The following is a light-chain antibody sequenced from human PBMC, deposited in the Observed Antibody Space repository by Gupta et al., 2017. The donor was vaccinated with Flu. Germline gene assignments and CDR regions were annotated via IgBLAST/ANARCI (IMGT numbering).Light chain of an antibody. CDR3: SSYTSSSTDVV. V-gene: IGLV2-14*01. CDR2: EVS. CDR1: SSDVGAYDY. J-gene: IGLJ2*01. Sequence: ITTSCTGTSSDVGAYDYVSWYQQHPGKAPKLMICEVSNRPSGVSNRFSGSKSGNTASLTISGLQAEDEADYYCSSYTSSSTDVVLGGGTKLTVL.